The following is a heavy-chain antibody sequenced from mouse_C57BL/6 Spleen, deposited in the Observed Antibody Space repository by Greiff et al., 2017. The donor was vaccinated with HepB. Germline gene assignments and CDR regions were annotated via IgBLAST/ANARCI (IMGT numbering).Heavy chain of an antibody. Sequence: VLLVESGPGLVQPSQCLSITCTVSGFSLTSYGVHWVRQSPGKGLEWLGVIWSGGSTDYNAAFLSRLSISKDNSKSQVFFKMNSLQADDTAKYSCARCTTDYYAMDYWGQGTSVTVSS. CDR1: GFSLTSYG. V-gene: IGHV2-2*01. CDR2: IWSGGST. CDR3: ARCTTDYYAMDY. D-gene: IGHD1-1*01. J-gene: IGHJ4*01.